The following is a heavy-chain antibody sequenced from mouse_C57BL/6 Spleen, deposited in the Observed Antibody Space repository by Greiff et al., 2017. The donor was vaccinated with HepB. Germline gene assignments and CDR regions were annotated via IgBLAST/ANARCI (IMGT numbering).Heavy chain of an antibody. Sequence: EVQLQQSGPELVKPGASVKIPCKASGYTFTDYNMDWVKQSHGKSLEWIGDINPNNGGTIYNQKFKGKATLTVDKSSSTAYMELRSLTSEDTAVYYCARWGYYYGSSYGYFDVWGTGTTVTVSS. V-gene: IGHV1-18*01. CDR2: INPNNGGT. CDR3: ARWGYYYGSSYGYFDV. J-gene: IGHJ1*03. CDR1: GYTFTDYN. D-gene: IGHD1-1*01.